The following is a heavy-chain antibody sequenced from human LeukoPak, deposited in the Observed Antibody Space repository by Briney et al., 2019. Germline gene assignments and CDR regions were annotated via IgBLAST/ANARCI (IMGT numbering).Heavy chain of an antibody. V-gene: IGHV1-69*05. CDR3: ARDVGSRPMYWFDP. CDR1: GGTFSSYA. Sequence: ASVKVSCKASGGTFSSYAISWVRQAPGQGLEWMGRIIPIFGTANYAQKFQGRVTITTDESTSTAYMELSSLRSEDTAVYYCARDVGSRPMYWFDPWGQGTLGTVSS. J-gene: IGHJ5*02. D-gene: IGHD6-13*01. CDR2: IIPIFGTA.